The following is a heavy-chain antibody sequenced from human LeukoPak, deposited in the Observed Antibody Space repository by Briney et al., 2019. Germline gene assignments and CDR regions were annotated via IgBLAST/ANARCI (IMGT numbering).Heavy chain of an antibody. CDR1: GGSISSYY. CDR2: IYYSGST. Sequence: SETLSLTCTVSGGSISSYYWSWIRQPPGKGLEWIGYIYYSGSTNYNPSLKSRVTISVDTSKNQFSLKLSSVTAADTAVYYCARGKWPYGSGPRSAFDIWGQGTMVTVSS. D-gene: IGHD3-10*01. CDR3: ARGKWPYGSGPRSAFDI. J-gene: IGHJ3*02. V-gene: IGHV4-59*12.